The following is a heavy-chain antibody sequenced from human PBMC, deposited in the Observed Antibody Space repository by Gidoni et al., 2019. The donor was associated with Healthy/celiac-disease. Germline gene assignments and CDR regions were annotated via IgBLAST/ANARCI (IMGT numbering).Heavy chain of an antibody. CDR3: ARGLPNLYDSGSYLDY. CDR1: GYTVTGYY. D-gene: IGHD1-26*01. V-gene: IGHV1-2*02. CDR2: INPNSGGT. Sequence: QVQLVQSGAEVKKPGASVKVSCKASGYTVTGYYMHWVRQAPGQGLEWMGWINPNSGGTNYAQKFQGRVTMTRDTSISTAYMELSRLRSDDTAVYYCARGLPNLYDSGSYLDYWGQGTLVTVSS. J-gene: IGHJ4*02.